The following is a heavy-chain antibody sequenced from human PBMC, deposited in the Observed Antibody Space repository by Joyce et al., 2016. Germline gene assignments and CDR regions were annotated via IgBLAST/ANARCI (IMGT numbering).Heavy chain of an antibody. CDR2: IYNLETT. CDR3: ATSLPSRVGGFQFFGLDV. D-gene: IGHD3-10*01. V-gene: IGHV4-61*01. J-gene: IGHJ6*02. Sequence: HLQESGPGLVKPSETLSLTCTISGDSFSDTSYYWSWIRQPPGKVLEWLGFIYNLETTPYKHSLGGRFSISAGTAKKQFSLRLTSVTSADTAVYYCATSLPSRVGGFQFFGLDVWGQGTTVIVS. CDR1: GDSFSDTSYY.